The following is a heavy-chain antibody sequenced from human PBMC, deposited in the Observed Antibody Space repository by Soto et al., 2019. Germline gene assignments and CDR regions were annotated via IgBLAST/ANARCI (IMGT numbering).Heavy chain of an antibody. CDR1: GGSFSGYY. V-gene: IGHV4-34*01. Sequence: SETLSLTCAVYGGSFSGYYWSWIRQPPGKGLEWIGEINHSGSTNYNPSLKSRVTISVDTSKNQFSLKLSSVTAADTAVYYCARDNYYGSGSYLPRYVDVWGKGTTVTVSS. D-gene: IGHD3-10*01. CDR3: ARDNYYGSGSYLPRYVDV. J-gene: IGHJ6*03. CDR2: INHSGST.